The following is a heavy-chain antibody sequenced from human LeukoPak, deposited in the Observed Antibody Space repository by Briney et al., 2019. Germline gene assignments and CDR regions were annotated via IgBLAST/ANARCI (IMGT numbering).Heavy chain of an antibody. D-gene: IGHD3-22*01. Sequence: GGSLRLSXAASGFTFSSYAMSWVRQAPGKGLEWVSAISGSGGSTYYADSVQGRFTISRDNSKNTLYLQMNSLRAEDTAVYYCAKPTEAVVVIPPDYWGQGTLVTVSS. J-gene: IGHJ4*02. V-gene: IGHV3-23*01. CDR1: GFTFSSYA. CDR2: ISGSGGST. CDR3: AKPTEAVVVIPPDY.